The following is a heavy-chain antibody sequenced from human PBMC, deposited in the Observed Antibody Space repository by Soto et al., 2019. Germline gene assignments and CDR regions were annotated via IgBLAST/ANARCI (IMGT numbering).Heavy chain of an antibody. CDR3: ARVDGDYTFDY. J-gene: IGHJ4*02. CDR2: IYYSGST. Sequence: DFGDPIPRENYYWGWNRQPPGKGLEWIGYIYYSGSTNYNPSLKSRVTISVDTSKNQFSLKLSSVTAADTAVYYCARVDGDYTFDYWGQGTLVTVSS. V-gene: IGHV4-61*01. D-gene: IGHD4-17*01. CDR1: GDPIPRENYY.